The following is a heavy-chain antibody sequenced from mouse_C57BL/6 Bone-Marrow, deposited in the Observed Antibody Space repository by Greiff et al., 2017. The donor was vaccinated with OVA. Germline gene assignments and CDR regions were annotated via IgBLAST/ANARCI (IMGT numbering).Heavy chain of an antibody. CDR2: IYPGDGDT. D-gene: IGHD2-1*01. CDR3: ARWDYGNYSAMDY. CDR1: GYAFSSSW. V-gene: IGHV1-82*01. Sequence: VQLQQSGPELVKPGASVKISCKASGYAFSSSWMNWVKQRPGKGLEWIGRIYPGDGDTNYNGKFKGKATLTADKSSSTAYMQLSSLTSEDSAVYFCARWDYGNYSAMDYWGQGTSVTVSS. J-gene: IGHJ4*01.